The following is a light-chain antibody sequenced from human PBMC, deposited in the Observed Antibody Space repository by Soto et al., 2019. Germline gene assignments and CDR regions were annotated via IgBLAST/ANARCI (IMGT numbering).Light chain of an antibody. J-gene: IGLJ3*02. CDR1: SSNIGNNY. Sequence: QSVLTQPPSVSAAPGQKVTISCSGSSSNIGNNYVSWYQQLPGTAPKLLIYENNKRPSGILDRFSGSKSGTSATLGITGLQTGDEADYYCGTWDSSLSAGVFGGGTKLTV. CDR3: GTWDSSLSAGV. V-gene: IGLV1-51*02. CDR2: ENN.